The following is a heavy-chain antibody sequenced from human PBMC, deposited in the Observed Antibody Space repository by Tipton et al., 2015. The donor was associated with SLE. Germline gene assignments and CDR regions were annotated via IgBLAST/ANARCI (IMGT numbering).Heavy chain of an antibody. CDR2: TYYMSKWYN. CDR3: ARGFLYDGFQV. Sequence: WNWIRQSPSRGLEWLGRTYYMSKWYNDFAVSVKSRIIINPDTSKNQFSLQLTSVTPEDTAVYYCARGFLYDGFQVWGQGTLVTVSS. J-gene: IGHJ1*01. V-gene: IGHV6-1*01. D-gene: IGHD2-2*02.